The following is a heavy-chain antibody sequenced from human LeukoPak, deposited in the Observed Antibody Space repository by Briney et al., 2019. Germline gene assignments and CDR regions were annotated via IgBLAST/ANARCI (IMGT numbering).Heavy chain of an antibody. V-gene: IGHV4-34*01. Sequence: PSETLSLTCAVDGGSFSGYYWSWIRQPPGKGLEWIGEINHSGSTNYNPSLKSRVTISVDTSKNQFSLKLSSVTAADTAVYYCARGAYDYIWGSYRQYYYFDYWGQGTLVTVSS. D-gene: IGHD3-16*02. CDR3: ARGAYDYIWGSYRQYYYFDY. CDR2: INHSGST. CDR1: GGSFSGYY. J-gene: IGHJ4*02.